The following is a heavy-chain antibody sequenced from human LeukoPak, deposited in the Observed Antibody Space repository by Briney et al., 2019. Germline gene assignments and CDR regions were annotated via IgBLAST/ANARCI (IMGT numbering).Heavy chain of an antibody. D-gene: IGHD5-12*01. V-gene: IGHV7-4-1*02. CDR1: GYTFTSYA. CDR2: INTTTGNP. J-gene: IGHJ4*02. CDR3: ASSGYDSEYYFDY. Sequence: ASVKVSCKASGYTFTSYAMNWVRQAPGQGLEWMGWINTTTGNPTYAQGFTGRFVFSLDTSVSTAYLQISSLKAEGTAVYYCASSGYDSEYYFDYWGQGTLVTVSS.